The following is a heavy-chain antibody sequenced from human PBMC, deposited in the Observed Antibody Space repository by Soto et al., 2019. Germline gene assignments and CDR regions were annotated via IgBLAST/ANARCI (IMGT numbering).Heavy chain of an antibody. Sequence: QVQLVQSGAEVRKPGSSVKVSCKASGGTFSRHSVSWVRQAPGQGLEWMGGIIPIFGTANHAQKFQGRVTIIADESTSTVYMELSSLRSEDTAIYYCAKEYSGWYYFDYWGQGTLVTVSS. J-gene: IGHJ4*02. CDR2: IIPIFGTA. CDR1: GGTFSRHS. CDR3: AKEYSGWYYFDY. D-gene: IGHD6-19*01. V-gene: IGHV1-69*01.